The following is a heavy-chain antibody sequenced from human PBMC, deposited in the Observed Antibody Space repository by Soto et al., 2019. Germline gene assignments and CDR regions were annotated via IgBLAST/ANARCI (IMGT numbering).Heavy chain of an antibody. CDR2: INAGNGNT. D-gene: IGHD5-12*01. CDR1: GLTFSTYA. CDR3: ARAISGYVT. Sequence: QVQLVQSGAEVKKPGASVKVSCKASGLTFSTYAIHLVRQATGQGLEWMGWINAGNGNTRYSQKFQGRVTLTRDTSASTTYMYLSSLRSDVTAIYYCARAISGYVTWGQGTLVTVSS. V-gene: IGHV1-3*01. J-gene: IGHJ4*02.